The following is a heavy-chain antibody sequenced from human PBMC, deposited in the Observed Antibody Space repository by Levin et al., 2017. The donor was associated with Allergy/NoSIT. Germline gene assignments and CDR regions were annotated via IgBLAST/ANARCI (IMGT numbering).Heavy chain of an antibody. Sequence: PGGSLRLSCVASGFSFSNYAVSWVRQAPGKGLEWVSGISGSGDSTTYIDSVKGRFTISRDNSKNTLYLQMNTLRAEDTAVYYCARGKCGGSWCRPPFDYWGQGTLVTVSS. CDR1: GFSFSNYA. CDR2: ISGSGDST. CDR3: ARGKCGGSWCRPPFDY. J-gene: IGHJ4*02. D-gene: IGHD2-15*01. V-gene: IGHV3-23*01.